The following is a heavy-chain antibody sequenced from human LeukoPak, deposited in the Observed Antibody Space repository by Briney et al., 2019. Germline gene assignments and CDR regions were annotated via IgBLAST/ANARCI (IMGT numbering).Heavy chain of an antibody. CDR1: GFTFSSYS. J-gene: IGHJ6*02. D-gene: IGHD1-26*01. CDR2: ISSSSSTI. V-gene: IGHV3-48*01. Sequence: GGSLRLSCAAPGFTFSSYSMNWVRQAPGKGLEWVSYISSSSSTIYYADSVKGRFTISRDNAKNSLYLQMNSLRAEDTAVYYCAKDRGGSYSSGGYYYYYGMDVWGQGTTVTVSS. CDR3: AKDRGGSYSSGGYYYYYGMDV.